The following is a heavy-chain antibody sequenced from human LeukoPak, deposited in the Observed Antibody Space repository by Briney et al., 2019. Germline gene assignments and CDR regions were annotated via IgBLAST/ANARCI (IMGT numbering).Heavy chain of an antibody. CDR2: IYTSGST. V-gene: IGHV4-4*07. CDR3: AGAYYYESSGYYPPYWYFDL. J-gene: IGHJ2*01. CDR1: GGSISSYY. D-gene: IGHD3-22*01. Sequence: SETLSLTCNVSGGSISSYYWSWIRQPAGKGLEWIGRIYTSGSTNYNPSLNSRVTMSVDTSKNQFSLKLSSVTAADTAVYYCAGAYYYESSGYYPPYWYFDLWGRGTLVTVSS.